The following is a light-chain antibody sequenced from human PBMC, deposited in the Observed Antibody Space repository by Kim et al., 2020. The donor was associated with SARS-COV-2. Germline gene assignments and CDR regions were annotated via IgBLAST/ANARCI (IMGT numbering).Light chain of an antibody. CDR3: QVWDSSSDHPWV. J-gene: IGLJ1*01. CDR2: YDS. V-gene: IGLV3-21*04. CDR1: NIGSKS. Sequence: PGKTARITCGGNNIGSKSVHWYPQQPGQAPVLVIYYDSDRPSGIPERFSGSNSGNTATLTISRVEAGDEADYYCQVWDSSSDHPWVFGTGTKVTVL.